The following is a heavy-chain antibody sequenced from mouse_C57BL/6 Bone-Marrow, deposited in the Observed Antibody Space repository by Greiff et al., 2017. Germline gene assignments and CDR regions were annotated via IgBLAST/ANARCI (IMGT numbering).Heavy chain of an antibody. J-gene: IGHJ1*03. Sequence: QVTLKVSGPGILQSSQTLSLTCSFSGFSLSTSGMGVSWIRQPSGKGLEWLAHIYWDDDKRYNPSLKRRLTISKDTSRNQVFLKITSVDPADTATYYCARRGLYDGYYDWYFDVWGTGTTVTVSS. CDR1: GFSLSTSGMG. CDR3: ARRGLYDGYYDWYFDV. D-gene: IGHD2-3*01. V-gene: IGHV8-12*01. CDR2: IYWDDDK.